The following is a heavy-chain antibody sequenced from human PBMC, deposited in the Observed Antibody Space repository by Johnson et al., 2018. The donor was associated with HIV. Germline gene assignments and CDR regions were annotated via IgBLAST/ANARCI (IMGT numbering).Heavy chain of an antibody. CDR1: GFIISSYW. V-gene: IGHV3-7*05. J-gene: IGHJ3*02. Sequence: MLLVESGGGLVQPGGSLRLSCAASGFIISSYWMTWVRQAPGKGLEWVANIKKDGSEKYYVDSVKGRFTISRDNAKNSLYLQMNTLRAEDTAVYYCARDAVISSGWYNVDDFDIWGQGTMVTVSS. D-gene: IGHD6-19*01. CDR2: IKKDGSEK. CDR3: ARDAVISSGWYNVDDFDI.